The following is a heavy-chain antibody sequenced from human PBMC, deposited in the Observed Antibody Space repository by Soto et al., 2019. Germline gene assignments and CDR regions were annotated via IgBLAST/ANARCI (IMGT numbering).Heavy chain of an antibody. V-gene: IGHV3-48*02. CDR3: AKVRDGYKTPMDPFDY. J-gene: IGHJ4*02. Sequence: PGGSLRLSCAASGFTFSSYSMNWVRQAPGKGLEWVSYISSSSSTIYYADSVKGRFTISRDNAKNSLYLQMNSLRDEDTAVYYCAKVRDGYKTPMDPFDYWGQGTLVTVSS. D-gene: IGHD5-18*01. CDR2: ISSSSSTI. CDR1: GFTFSSYS.